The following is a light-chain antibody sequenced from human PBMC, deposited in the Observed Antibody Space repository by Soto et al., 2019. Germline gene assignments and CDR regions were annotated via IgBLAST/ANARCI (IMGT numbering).Light chain of an antibody. CDR3: QQRSNWPYT. CDR2: DAS. J-gene: IGKJ2*01. V-gene: IGKV3-11*01. Sequence: EIVLTQSPATLSLSPGEGATLSCRASQSVSSYLAWYQQKPGQAPRLLIYDASNRATGIPARFSGSGSGTDFTLTINGLEPDDFAVYYCQQRSNWPYTFGQGTKLEIK. CDR1: QSVSSY.